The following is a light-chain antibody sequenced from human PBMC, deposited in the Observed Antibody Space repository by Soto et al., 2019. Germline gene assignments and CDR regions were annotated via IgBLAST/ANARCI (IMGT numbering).Light chain of an antibody. CDR1: NIGSRL. CDR3: QVWDSASEHVV. CDR2: YDS. V-gene: IGLV3-21*04. Sequence: SYELSQPPSVSVAPGMTARITCEGNNIGSRLVHWYQQKPGQAPVLAIYYDSDRPSGIPERFSGSNSGNTATLTISRVEAGDEADYYCQVWDSASEHVVFGGGTKVTVL. J-gene: IGLJ2*01.